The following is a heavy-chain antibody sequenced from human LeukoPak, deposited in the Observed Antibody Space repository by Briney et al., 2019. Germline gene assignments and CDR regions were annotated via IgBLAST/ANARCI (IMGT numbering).Heavy chain of an antibody. Sequence: PGGSLRLSCAASGFTFSGYGMHWVRQTPGKGLEWVAVISYDGSNKYYADSVKGRFTISRDNSKNTMYLQMNSLRAEDTAMNYCAKEGSGLTYYFDQWGQGTLVTVSS. CDR3: AKEGSGLTYYFDQ. CDR2: ISYDGSNK. D-gene: IGHD5-12*01. CDR1: GFTFSGYG. J-gene: IGHJ4*02. V-gene: IGHV3-30*18.